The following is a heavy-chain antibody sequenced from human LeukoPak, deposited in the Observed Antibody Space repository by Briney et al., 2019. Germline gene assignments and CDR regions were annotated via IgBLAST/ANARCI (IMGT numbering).Heavy chain of an antibody. J-gene: IGHJ4*02. Sequence: ASVKVSCKASGYTFTGYYMHWVRQAPGQGLEWMGWINPNSGGTNYAQKFQGWVTMTRDTSISTAYMELSRLRSDDTAVYYCARDGSGWPDTPDYYFDYWGQGTLVTVSS. CDR3: ARDGSGWPDTPDYYFDY. V-gene: IGHV1-2*04. CDR2: INPNSGGT. CDR1: GYTFTGYY. D-gene: IGHD6-19*01.